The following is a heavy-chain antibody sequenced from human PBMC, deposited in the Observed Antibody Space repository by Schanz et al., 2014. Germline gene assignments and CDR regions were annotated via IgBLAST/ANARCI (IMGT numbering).Heavy chain of an antibody. CDR1: GDSFNTFA. Sequence: QVQLVQSGAEVEKPGSSVRVSCKVSGDSFNTFAISWVRQAPGQGLEWMGRIIPILVSANYAQKFQDRVRITADKSTSTAYMELSSLRSEDTAVYYCVKDPDKYNWNDVEGMDVWGPGTTVTVSS. J-gene: IGHJ6*01. D-gene: IGHD1-1*01. CDR2: IIPILVSA. V-gene: IGHV1-69*04. CDR3: VKDPDKYNWNDVEGMDV.